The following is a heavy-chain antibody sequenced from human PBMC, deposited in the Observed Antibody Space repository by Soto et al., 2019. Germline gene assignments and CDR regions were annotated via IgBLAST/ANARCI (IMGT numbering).Heavy chain of an antibody. CDR3: ARSITGTTFDP. Sequence: SETLSLTCAVSGGSISSGGYSWSWIRQPPGKGPEWIGYIYHSGSTYYNPSLKSRVTISVDRSKNQFSLKLSSVTAADTAVYYCARSITGTTFDPWGQGTLVTVSS. CDR1: GGSISSGGYS. D-gene: IGHD1-7*01. J-gene: IGHJ5*02. V-gene: IGHV4-30-2*01. CDR2: IYHSGST.